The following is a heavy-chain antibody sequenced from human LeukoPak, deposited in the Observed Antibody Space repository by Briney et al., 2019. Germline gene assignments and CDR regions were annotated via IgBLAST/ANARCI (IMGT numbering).Heavy chain of an antibody. J-gene: IGHJ5*02. CDR1: GFTFSSYS. Sequence: GGSLRLSCAASGFTFSSYSMNWVRQAPGKGLEWVSSISSGSSYIYYADSVKGRFSISRDNAKNSLYLQMNSLRAEDTAVYYCAREVGNYGGLNWFDPWGQGTLVTVSS. CDR2: ISSGSSYI. V-gene: IGHV3-21*01. CDR3: AREVGNYGGLNWFDP. D-gene: IGHD4-23*01.